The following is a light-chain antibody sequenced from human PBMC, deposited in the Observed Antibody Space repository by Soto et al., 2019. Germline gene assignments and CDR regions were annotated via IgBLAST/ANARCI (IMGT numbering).Light chain of an antibody. V-gene: IGKV3-20*01. J-gene: IGKJ2*01. CDR1: QSITSSY. CDR3: LQYASSPYT. Sequence: EIVLTQSPGTLSLSPGERATLSCRASQSITSSYLAWYQQRPGQAPRLLIYGASNRATGIPERFSGSGSGTDFTLTISRLEPEDFAVYYCLQYASSPYTFGRGTILEIK. CDR2: GAS.